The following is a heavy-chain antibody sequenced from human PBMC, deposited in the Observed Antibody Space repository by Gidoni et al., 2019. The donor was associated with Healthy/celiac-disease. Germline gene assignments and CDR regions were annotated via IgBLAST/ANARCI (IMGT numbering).Heavy chain of an antibody. J-gene: IGHJ4*02. CDR2: IYYSGST. Sequence: QVQLQESGPGLVKPSETLSLTCTVSGGSVSSGSYYWSWIRQPPGKGLEWIGYIYYSGSTNYNPSLKSRVTISVDTSKNQFSLKLSSVTAADTAVYYCAMGAGRWLPTLGYWGQGTLVTVSS. CDR1: GGSVSSGSYY. D-gene: IGHD3-22*01. CDR3: AMGAGRWLPTLGY. V-gene: IGHV4-61*01.